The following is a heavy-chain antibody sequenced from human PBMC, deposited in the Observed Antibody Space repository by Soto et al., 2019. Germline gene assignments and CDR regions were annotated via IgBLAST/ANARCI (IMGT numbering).Heavy chain of an antibody. CDR1: GFTFSSYA. CDR2: ISYDGSNK. CDR3: ARDPPYCSGGSCYRFDY. V-gene: IGHV3-30-3*01. Sequence: GGFLRLSCAASGFTFSSYAMHWVRQAPGKGLEWVAVISYDGSNKYYADSVKGRFTISRDNSKNTLYLQMNSLRAEDTAVYYCARDPPYCSGGSCYRFDYWGQGTLVTVSS. D-gene: IGHD2-15*01. J-gene: IGHJ4*02.